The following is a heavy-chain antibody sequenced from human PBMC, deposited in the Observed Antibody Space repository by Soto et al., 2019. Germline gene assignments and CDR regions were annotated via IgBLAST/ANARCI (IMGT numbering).Heavy chain of an antibody. V-gene: IGHV1-18*01. J-gene: IGHJ4*02. CDR3: ARNVVATIQLDY. D-gene: IGHD5-12*01. CDR2: INAYNGNT. CDR1: GYTFTSYG. Sequence: ASVKVSCKASGYTFTSYGISWVRQAPGQGLEWMGWINAYNGNTNYAQKFQGRVTMTRDTSANTAYMELSSLTSEDTAVYYCARNVVATIQLDYWGQGTLVNVS.